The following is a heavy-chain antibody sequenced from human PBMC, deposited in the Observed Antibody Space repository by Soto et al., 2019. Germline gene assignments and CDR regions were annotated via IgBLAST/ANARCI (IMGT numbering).Heavy chain of an antibody. Sequence: SETLSLTCAVYGGSFSGYYWSWIRQPPGKGLEWIGEINHSGSTNYNPSLKRRVTISVDTSKNQYSLKQSSVTAADTAVYYCARGRMIVVGYYYYGMDVWGQGTTVT. CDR2: INHSGST. V-gene: IGHV4-34*01. J-gene: IGHJ6*02. CDR3: ARGRMIVVGYYYYGMDV. D-gene: IGHD3-22*01. CDR1: GGSFSGYY.